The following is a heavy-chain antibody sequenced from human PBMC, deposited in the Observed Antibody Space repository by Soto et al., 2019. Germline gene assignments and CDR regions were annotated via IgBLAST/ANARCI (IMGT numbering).Heavy chain of an antibody. CDR3: ARVLTEGDIVVVVAATADAFDI. CDR2: ISAYNGNT. CDR1: GYTFTSYG. J-gene: IGHJ3*02. V-gene: IGHV1-18*01. D-gene: IGHD2-15*01. Sequence: ASVKVSCKASGYTFTSYGISWVRQAPGQGLEWMGWISAYNGNTNYAQKLQGRVTMTTDTSTSTAYMELRSLRSDDTAVYYCARVLTEGDIVVVVAATADAFDIWGQGTMVTVSS.